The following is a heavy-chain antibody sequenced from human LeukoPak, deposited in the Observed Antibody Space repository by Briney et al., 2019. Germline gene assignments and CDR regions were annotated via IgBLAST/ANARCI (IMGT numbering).Heavy chain of an antibody. CDR3: AKDQDIAAAAYYFDY. D-gene: IGHD6-13*01. V-gene: IGHV3-30*18. CDR1: GFTFSSYG. J-gene: IGHJ4*02. Sequence: GRSLRLSCAASGFTFSSYGMHWVCQAPGKGLEWVAVISYDGSDKYYADSVKGRFTISRDNSKNTLYLQMNSLRAEDTAVYYCAKDQDIAAAAYYFDYWGQGTLVTVSS. CDR2: ISYDGSDK.